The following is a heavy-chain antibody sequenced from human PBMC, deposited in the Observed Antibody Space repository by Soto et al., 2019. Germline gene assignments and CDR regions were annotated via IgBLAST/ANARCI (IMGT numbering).Heavy chain of an antibody. CDR1: GFTFDDYA. J-gene: IGHJ6*03. Sequence: EVQLVESGGGLVQPGRSLRLSCAASGFTFDDYAMHWVRQAPGKGLEWVSGISGNSGSIGYADSVKGRFTISRDNAKNSLYLQMNSLRAEDTALYYCAKDGSGIAAAGPYYYYYMDVWGKGTTVTVSS. CDR3: AKDGSGIAAAGPYYYYYMDV. D-gene: IGHD6-13*01. CDR2: ISGNSGSI. V-gene: IGHV3-9*01.